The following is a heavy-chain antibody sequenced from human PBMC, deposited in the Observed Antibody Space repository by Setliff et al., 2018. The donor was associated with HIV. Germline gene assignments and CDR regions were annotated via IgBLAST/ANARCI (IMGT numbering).Heavy chain of an antibody. CDR3: ARLTIATAGTLFDY. CDR1: GGSFSDYY. J-gene: IGHJ4*02. Sequence: SETLSLTCAVYGGSFSDYYWSWVRQPPGKGLEWIGDVNRSGGTNYNPSLKRRVTISVDTSKNQFSLQLSSVTAADTAVYYCARLTIATAGTLFDYGGQGTLVTVSS. CDR2: VNRSGGT. D-gene: IGHD6-13*01. V-gene: IGHV4-34*01.